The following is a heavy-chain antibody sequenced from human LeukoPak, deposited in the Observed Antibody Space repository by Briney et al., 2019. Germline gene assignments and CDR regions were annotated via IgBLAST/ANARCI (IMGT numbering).Heavy chain of an antibody. CDR3: AKDRWFSSGWYDY. D-gene: IGHD6-19*01. V-gene: IGHV3-23*01. J-gene: IGHJ4*02. CDR2: ISGSGGST. Sequence: GGSLRLSCAASGFTLSSYAMSWVRQAPGKGLEWVSAISGSGGSTYYADSVKGRFTISRDNSKNTLYLQMNSLRAEDTAVYYCAKDRWFSSGWYDYWGQGTLVTVSS. CDR1: GFTLSSYA.